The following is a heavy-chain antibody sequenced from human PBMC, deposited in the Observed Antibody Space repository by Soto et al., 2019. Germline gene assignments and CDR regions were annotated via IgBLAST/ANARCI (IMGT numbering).Heavy chain of an antibody. CDR3: ARAPRGGIAAAHDAFDI. D-gene: IGHD6-13*01. CDR1: GFTVSSNY. CDR2: IYSGGST. J-gene: IGHJ3*02. V-gene: IGHV3-66*01. Sequence: GESLKISCAASGFTVSSNYMSWVRQAPGKGLEWVSVIYSGGSTYYADSVKGRFTISRDNSKNTLYLQMNSLRAEDTAVYYCARAPRGGIAAAHDAFDIWGQGTMVTVSS.